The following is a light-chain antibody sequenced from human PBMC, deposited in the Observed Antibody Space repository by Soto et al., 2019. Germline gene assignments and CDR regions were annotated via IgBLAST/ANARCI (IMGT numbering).Light chain of an antibody. CDR2: DND. Sequence: QSVLTQPPSVSAAPGQKITISCSGTNSNIGNYYVSWYHQIPGTAPKLLIYDNDKRPSGIPDRFSGSKSGTSATLAIPGPPTGGDGDYSCGGRDISLNVHLFGGGTKLTVL. CDR3: GGRDISLNVHL. J-gene: IGLJ1*01. V-gene: IGLV1-51*01. CDR1: NSNIGNYY.